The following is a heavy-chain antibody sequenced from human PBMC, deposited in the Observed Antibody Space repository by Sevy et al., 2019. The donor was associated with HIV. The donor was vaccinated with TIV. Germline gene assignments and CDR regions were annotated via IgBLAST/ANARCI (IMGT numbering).Heavy chain of an antibody. CDR3: ATHAGIAAAGRVFDY. V-gene: IGHV3-72*01. Sequence: GGSLRLSCAASGFTFSDHYMEWVRQAPGKGLEWVGRTINKADSYTTKYAGSVKGRFTIPRDDSKNSLYLQMNSLKTEDTAVYYCATHAGIAAAGRVFDYWGQGSLVTVSS. J-gene: IGHJ4*02. CDR2: TINKADSYTT. CDR1: GFTFSDHY. D-gene: IGHD6-13*01.